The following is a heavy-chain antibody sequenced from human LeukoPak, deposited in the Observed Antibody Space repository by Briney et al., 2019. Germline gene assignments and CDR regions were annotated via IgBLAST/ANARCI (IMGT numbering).Heavy chain of an antibody. Sequence: ASVKVSCKASGYSFTAYYMHWVRQAPGQGLEWMGKIIPSGGDTSYAQKFLGRVTMTSDTSTSTVYMELSNLRSDDTAVFYCARGHSGASWFDPWGQGTLVTVSS. CDR3: ARGHSGASWFDP. V-gene: IGHV1-46*01. CDR2: IIPSGGDT. J-gene: IGHJ5*02. D-gene: IGHD3-10*01. CDR1: GYSFTAYY.